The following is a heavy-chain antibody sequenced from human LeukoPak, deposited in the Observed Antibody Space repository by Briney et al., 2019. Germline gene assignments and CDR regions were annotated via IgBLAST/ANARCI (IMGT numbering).Heavy chain of an antibody. D-gene: IGHD5-12*01. Sequence: SETLSLTCTVSGGSISNYYWSWIRQPPGKGLEWIGYIYYSGSTYYNPSLKSRVTISVDTSKNQFSLKLSSVTAADTAVYYCARHLIVATNYFDYWGQGTLVTVSS. CDR2: IYYSGST. V-gene: IGHV4-59*08. CDR3: ARHLIVATNYFDY. J-gene: IGHJ4*02. CDR1: GGSISNYY.